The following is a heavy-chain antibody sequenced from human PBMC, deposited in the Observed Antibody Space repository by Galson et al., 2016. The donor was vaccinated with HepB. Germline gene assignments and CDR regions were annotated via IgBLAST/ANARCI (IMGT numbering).Heavy chain of an antibody. D-gene: IGHD3-16*01. CDR1: GFQFSTYD. Sequence: SLRLSCVASGFQFSTYDMHWVRQAPGKGLEWVSRIWYDESKKYYSDSVKGRFTISRDNSRNTLFLQMDGLRVEDTAVYYCARDRHLGELTLDYWGQGAPVIVSS. CDR2: IWYDESKK. V-gene: IGHV3-33*01. J-gene: IGHJ4*02. CDR3: ARDRHLGELTLDY.